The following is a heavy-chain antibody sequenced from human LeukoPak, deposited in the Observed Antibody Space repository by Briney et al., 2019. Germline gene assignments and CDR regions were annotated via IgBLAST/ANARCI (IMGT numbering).Heavy chain of an antibody. CDR2: IYNGGST. V-gene: IGHV4-59*01. Sequence: PSETLSLTCTVSGASISRDYWTWIRQPPGKGPEWIGYIYNGGSTTYSPSLNSRVTISLDTSNNQVSLRLSSVTAADTAVYYCAKGGTYGGGADYWGQGTLVTVSS. CDR3: AKGGTYGGGADY. D-gene: IGHD1-26*01. J-gene: IGHJ4*02. CDR1: GASISRDY.